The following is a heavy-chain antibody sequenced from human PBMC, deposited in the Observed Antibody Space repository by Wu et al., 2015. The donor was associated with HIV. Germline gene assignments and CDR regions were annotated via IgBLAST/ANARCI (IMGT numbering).Heavy chain of an antibody. CDR2: LIPVFKIS. Sequence: QVQLVQSGAEVKKPGSSVKVSCKASGGTFTSYAISWVRQAPGQGLEYMGCLIPVFKISNYAQKFQGRVTITADESTGTAYMDLSSLRSDDTAVYYCARGVVRSREFDTWGQGTLVHRLL. CDR1: GGTFTSYA. CDR3: ARGVVRSREFDT. J-gene: IGHJ4*02. D-gene: IGHD1-1*01. V-gene: IGHV1-69*12.